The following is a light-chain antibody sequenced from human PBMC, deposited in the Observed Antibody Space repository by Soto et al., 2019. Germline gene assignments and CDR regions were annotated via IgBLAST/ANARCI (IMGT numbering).Light chain of an antibody. CDR2: SSD. V-gene: IGLV1-44*01. J-gene: IGLJ3*02. Sequence: QSVLTQPPSASGTPGQRVTISCSGSSSNIGRNTVKWSRQLPGTAPKLLNGSSDQRPSGVPDRFSGSQSGTSASLAISGLQSEDEADYSCASWDDSLNAWAFGGGTKLTVL. CDR1: SSNIGRNT. CDR3: ASWDDSLNAWA.